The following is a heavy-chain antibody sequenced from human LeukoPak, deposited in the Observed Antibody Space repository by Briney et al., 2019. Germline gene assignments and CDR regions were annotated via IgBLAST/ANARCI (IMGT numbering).Heavy chain of an antibody. CDR1: GYTFTSYG. V-gene: IGHV1-18*01. Sequence: ASVKVSCKASGYTFTSYGISWVRQAPGQGLEWMGWICAYNGNTNYAQKLQGRVTMTTDTSTSTAYMELRSLGSDDTAVYYCARIQLLWFGEEAFDIWGQGTMVTVSS. CDR2: ICAYNGNT. D-gene: IGHD3-10*01. CDR3: ARIQLLWFGEEAFDI. J-gene: IGHJ3*02.